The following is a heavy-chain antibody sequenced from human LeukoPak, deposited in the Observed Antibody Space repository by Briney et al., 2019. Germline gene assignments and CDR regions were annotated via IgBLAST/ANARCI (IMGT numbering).Heavy chain of an antibody. CDR1: GGSISSYY. CDR3: ARGYSYWAFDI. J-gene: IGHJ3*02. D-gene: IGHD5-18*01. V-gene: IGHV4-59*06. Sequence: PSETLPLTCTVSGGSISSYYWSWIRQRPGKGLEWIGYIYYSGSTYYNPSLKSRVTISVDTSKNQFSLKLSSVTAADTAVYYCARGYSYWAFDIWGQGTMVTVSS. CDR2: IYYSGST.